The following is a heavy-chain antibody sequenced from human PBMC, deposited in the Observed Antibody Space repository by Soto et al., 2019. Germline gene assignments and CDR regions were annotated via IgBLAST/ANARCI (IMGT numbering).Heavy chain of an antibody. D-gene: IGHD2-15*01. V-gene: IGHV4-39*01. Sequence: SETLSLTCTVSGGSISSSSYYWGWIRQPPGKGLEWIGSIYYSGSTYYNPSLKSRVTISVDTSKNQFSLKLSSVTAADTVVYYCARQVASMVGYYYYGMDVWGQGTTVTVSS. J-gene: IGHJ6*02. CDR2: IYYSGST. CDR1: GGSISSSSYY. CDR3: ARQVASMVGYYYYGMDV.